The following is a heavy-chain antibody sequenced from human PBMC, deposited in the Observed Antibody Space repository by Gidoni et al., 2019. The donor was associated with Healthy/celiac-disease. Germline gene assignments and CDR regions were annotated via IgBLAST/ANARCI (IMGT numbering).Heavy chain of an antibody. CDR2: ISYDGSNK. CDR1: GFPFSSYG. V-gene: IGHV3-30*18. CDR3: AKVLGAAVGSSQFDY. Sequence: QVQLVESGVGVVQPGRSLRLSCAASGFPFSSYGMHWVRQAPGKGLEWVAGISYDGSNKYYADSVKGRFTISRDNSKNTLYLQMNSLRAEDTAVYYCAKVLGAAVGSSQFDYWGQGTLVTVSS. D-gene: IGHD6-13*01. J-gene: IGHJ4*02.